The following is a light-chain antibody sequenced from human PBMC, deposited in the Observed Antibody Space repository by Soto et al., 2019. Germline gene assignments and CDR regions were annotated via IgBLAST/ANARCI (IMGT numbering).Light chain of an antibody. Sequence: DIQSTQSPSTLSASVGDRSTITCRASQSISSWLAWYQQKPGKSPKLLIYKASTLKSGVPSRFSGSGSGTEFTLTISSLQPDDFATYYCQQYNSYWTVGQGTQVEIK. CDR3: QQYNSYWT. CDR1: QSISSW. J-gene: IGKJ1*01. V-gene: IGKV1-5*03. CDR2: KAS.